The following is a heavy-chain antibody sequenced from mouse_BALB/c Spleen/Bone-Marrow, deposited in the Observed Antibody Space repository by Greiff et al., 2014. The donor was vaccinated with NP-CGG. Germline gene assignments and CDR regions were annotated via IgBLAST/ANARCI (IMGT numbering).Heavy chain of an antibody. CDR1: GFSLTSCG. CDR3: AKVNRYGYAMDY. J-gene: IGHJ4*01. V-gene: IGHV2-3*01. CDR2: IWGDGSI. Sequence: VKLVESGPGLVAPAQSLSITCTVSGFSLTSCGVSWVRQPPGKGLEWLGVIWGDGSINYNSALISRLSIIKDNSKSQVFLKLNSVRTDDTATYYCAKVNRYGYAMDYWGQGTSVTVSS. D-gene: IGHD1-1*01.